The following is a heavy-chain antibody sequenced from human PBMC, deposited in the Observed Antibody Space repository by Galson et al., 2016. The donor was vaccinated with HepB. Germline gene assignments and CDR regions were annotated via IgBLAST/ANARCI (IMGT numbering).Heavy chain of an antibody. CDR2: ISGSGSRT. V-gene: IGHV3-23*01. D-gene: IGHD6-19*01. J-gene: IGHJ2*01. CDR1: GFTFSNYA. CDR3: AKAGCGWTAKARDCDI. Sequence: SLRLSCAASGFTFSNYAMSWVRQAPGKRLEWVSGISGSGSRTFYADSVRGRFTIPSDNSKKTLYLQMNSLRAEGAAMYYCAKAGCGWTAKARDCDIWGRGTLVTVSS.